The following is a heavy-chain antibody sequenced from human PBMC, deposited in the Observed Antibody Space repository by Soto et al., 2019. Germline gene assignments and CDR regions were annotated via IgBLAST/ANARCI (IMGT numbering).Heavy chain of an antibody. CDR2: IIPILGIA. CDR1: GGTFSSYT. Sequence: QVRLVQSGAEVKKPGSSVKVSCKASGGTFSSYTISWVRQAPGQGLEWMGRIIPILGIANYAQKLQGRVTITADKSSSTAYMELSCMRSEDTAVYYCARDYGGNSSFWGQGTLVTVSS. CDR3: ARDYGGNSSF. D-gene: IGHD4-17*01. J-gene: IGHJ4*02. V-gene: IGHV1-69*08.